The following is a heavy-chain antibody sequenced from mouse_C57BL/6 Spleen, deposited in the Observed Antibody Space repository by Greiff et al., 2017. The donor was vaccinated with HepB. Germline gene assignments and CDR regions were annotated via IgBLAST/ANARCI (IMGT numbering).Heavy chain of an antibody. CDR3: ARLGIITTVPDY. Sequence: QVQLQQPGAELVKPGASVKLSCKASGYTFTSYWMQWVKQRPGQGLEWIGEIDPSDSYTNYNQKFKGKATLTVDTSSSTAYMQLSSLTSEDSAVYYCARLGIITTVPDYWGQGTTLTVSS. CDR2: IDPSDSYT. D-gene: IGHD1-1*01. J-gene: IGHJ2*01. V-gene: IGHV1-50*01. CDR1: GYTFTSYW.